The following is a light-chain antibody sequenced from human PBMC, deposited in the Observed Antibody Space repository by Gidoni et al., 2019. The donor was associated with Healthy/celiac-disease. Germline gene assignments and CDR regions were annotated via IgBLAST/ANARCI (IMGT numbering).Light chain of an antibody. CDR3: QQSYSTPPT. J-gene: IGKJ4*01. V-gene: IGKV1-39*01. CDR1: QSSSSY. Sequence: DIQMTQSPSSLSASVGDRVTITCRASQSSSSYVNWYQQKPGKAPKLLIYAASSLQSGVQSRFSCRGSGTDFTLTISSLQHEDFATYYYQQSYSTPPTFGGGTKVEIK. CDR2: AAS.